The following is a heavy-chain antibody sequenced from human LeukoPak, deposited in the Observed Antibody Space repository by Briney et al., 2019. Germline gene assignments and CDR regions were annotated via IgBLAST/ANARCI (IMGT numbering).Heavy chain of an antibody. CDR1: GGSISSYY. D-gene: IGHD3-22*01. J-gene: IGHJ4*02. Sequence: SETLSLTCTVSGGSISSYYWSWIRQPPGKGLEWIGYIYYSGSTNYNPSLKSRVTISVDTSKNQFSLKLSSVTAADTAVYYCARAPTYDSSGYYYIPYYFDYWGQGTLVTDSS. CDR2: IYYSGST. V-gene: IGHV4-59*01. CDR3: ARAPTYDSSGYYYIPYYFDY.